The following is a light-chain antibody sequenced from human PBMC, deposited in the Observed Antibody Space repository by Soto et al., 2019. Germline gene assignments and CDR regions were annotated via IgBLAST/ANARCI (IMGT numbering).Light chain of an antibody. CDR3: QQFNSYPT. J-gene: IGKJ4*01. V-gene: IGKV1-9*01. Sequence: DIQLTQSPSFLSASVGDGVTITCRASQGISSYLAWYQQRPGKAPKLLIYAASTLQSGVPPRFSGSGSGTEFTLTISSLQPEDFATYYCQQFNSYPTFGGGTKVEIK. CDR1: QGISSY. CDR2: AAS.